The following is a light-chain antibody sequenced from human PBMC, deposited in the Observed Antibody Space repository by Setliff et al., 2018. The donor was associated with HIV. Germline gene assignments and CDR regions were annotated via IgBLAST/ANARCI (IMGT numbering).Light chain of an antibody. CDR1: SSDVGRYNL. CDR2: QAT. CDR3: CSNTGSNTYV. J-gene: IGLJ1*01. Sequence: QSVLTQPTSVSGSPGQSITISCTGTSSDVGRYNLVSWYQQHPGKAPKLMIYQATERPSGVSNRFSGSKSGNTASLTISGLQAEDEADYYCCSNTGSNTYVFGTGTKVTVL. V-gene: IGLV2-23*01.